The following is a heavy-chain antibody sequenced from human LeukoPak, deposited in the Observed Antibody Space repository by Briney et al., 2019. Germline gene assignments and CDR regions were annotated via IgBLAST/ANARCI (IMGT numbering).Heavy chain of an antibody. CDR3: SGAYSSGWLGINHY. CDR2: FYYTGST. D-gene: IGHD6-19*01. V-gene: IGHV4-59*01. Sequence: SETLSLTCTVSGGSISTYYWSWIRQPPGKGLDWIGSFYYTGSTNYNPSLRSRVTILLDTSKNQISLRLSSVTAADTAVYYCSGAYSSGWLGINHYWGQGVLVTVAS. J-gene: IGHJ4*02. CDR1: GGSISTYY.